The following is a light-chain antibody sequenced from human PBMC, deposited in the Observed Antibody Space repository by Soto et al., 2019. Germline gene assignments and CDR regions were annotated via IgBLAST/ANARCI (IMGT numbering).Light chain of an antibody. CDR3: SSYISSSVLWV. V-gene: IGLV2-14*01. CDR1: SSDVGVYNY. Sequence: QAVLTQPASVSGSPGQSITISCTGTSSDVGVYNYVSWFQQYPGKAPKLMIYEVTNRPSGVSNRFSGSKSGNTASLTISGLQAEDEADYYCSSYISSSVLWVFGGGTKLTVL. CDR2: EVT. J-gene: IGLJ3*02.